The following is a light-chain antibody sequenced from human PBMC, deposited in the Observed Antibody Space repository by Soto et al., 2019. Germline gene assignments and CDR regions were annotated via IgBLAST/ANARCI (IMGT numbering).Light chain of an antibody. V-gene: IGKV1-5*03. CDR1: QSISSY. CDR2: KAS. Sequence: DIQMTQSPSSLPASVGDRATITCRASQSISSYLNWYQQKPGKAPKLLIYKASSLESGVPSRFSGSGSGTEFTLTISSLQPDDFATYYCQQYNSYSPITFGQGTRLEIK. CDR3: QQYNSYSPIT. J-gene: IGKJ5*01.